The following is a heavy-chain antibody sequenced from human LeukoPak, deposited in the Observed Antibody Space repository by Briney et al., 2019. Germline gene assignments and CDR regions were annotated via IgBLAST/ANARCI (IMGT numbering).Heavy chain of an antibody. CDR3: ARDGGYSYGPKYYFDY. Sequence: PETLSLTCTVSGGSISRSYWSWIRQPPGKGLEWIGYIYYSGSTNYNPSLKGRVTISVDTSKNQFSLKLSSVTAADTAVYYCARDGGYSYGPKYYFDYWGQGTLVTVSS. CDR1: GGSISRSY. V-gene: IGHV4-59*01. CDR2: IYYSGST. J-gene: IGHJ4*02. D-gene: IGHD5-18*01.